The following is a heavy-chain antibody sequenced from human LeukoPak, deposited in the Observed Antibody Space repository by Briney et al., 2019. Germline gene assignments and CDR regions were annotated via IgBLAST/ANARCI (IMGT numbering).Heavy chain of an antibody. V-gene: IGHV3-30-3*01. Sequence: SCKASGFTFSSYAMHWVRQAPGKGLEWVAVISYDGSNKYYADSVKGRFTISRDNSKNTLYLQMNSLRAEDTAVYYCAREAVARTGDFDYWGQGTLVTVSS. CDR2: ISYDGSNK. CDR3: AREAVARTGDFDY. J-gene: IGHJ4*02. D-gene: IGHD6-19*01. CDR1: GFTFSSYA.